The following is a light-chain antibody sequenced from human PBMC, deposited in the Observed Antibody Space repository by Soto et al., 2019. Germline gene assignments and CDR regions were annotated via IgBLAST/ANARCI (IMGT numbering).Light chain of an antibody. CDR2: DAS. Sequence: EIVLTQSPGTLSLSPGERATLSCRASQSVSSYLAWYQQKPGQAPRLLIYDASNRATGIPARFSGSGSGTDFTLTISRLEPEDFALYYCQHYVGGSPITFGQGTRLEIK. V-gene: IGKV3-11*01. J-gene: IGKJ5*01. CDR1: QSVSSY. CDR3: QHYVGGSPIT.